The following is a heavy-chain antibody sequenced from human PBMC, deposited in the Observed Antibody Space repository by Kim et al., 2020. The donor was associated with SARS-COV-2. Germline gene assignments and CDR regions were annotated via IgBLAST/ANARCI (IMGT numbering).Heavy chain of an antibody. V-gene: IGHV3-33*01. D-gene: IGHD3-10*01. Sequence: GGSLRLSCAASGFTFSSYGMHWVRQAPGKGLEWLAVIWYDGSNKYYADSVKGRFTISRDNSKNTLYLQMNSLRAEDTAVYYCTRDQLGEFYGMDGWGQGT. J-gene: IGHJ6*02. CDR1: GFTFSSYG. CDR3: TRDQLGEFYGMDG. CDR2: IWYDGSNK.